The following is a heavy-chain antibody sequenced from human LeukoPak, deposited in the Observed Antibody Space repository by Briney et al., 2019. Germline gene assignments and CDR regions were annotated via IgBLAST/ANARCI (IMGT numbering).Heavy chain of an antibody. CDR3: AKDRASEYSYAFT. J-gene: IGHJ4*02. CDR2: INSDGSAK. CDR1: GFRFSSQW. Sequence: GGSLRLSCAASGFRFSSQWMTWVRQAPGTGLEWVATINSDGSAKYPVDSVKGRFTISSDNSKNTLYQQMNSLSVDATAEYYCAKDRASEYSYAFTWGQGTLVTVSS. V-gene: IGHV3-7*03. D-gene: IGHD5-18*01.